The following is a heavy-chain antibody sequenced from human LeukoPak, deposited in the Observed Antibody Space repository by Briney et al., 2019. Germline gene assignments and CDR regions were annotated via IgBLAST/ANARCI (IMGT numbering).Heavy chain of an antibody. CDR2: VSYSGST. CDR1: GGSISGQY. D-gene: IGHD1-1*01. Sequence: SETLSLTCTVSGGSISGQYWSWIRQPPGKGLEWIGFVSYSGSTNYNPSLNGRVTISLDTSKNQFSLRLNSVTAADTAVYYCARGGGTTLYYYGMDVWGQGTTVTVSS. J-gene: IGHJ6*02. V-gene: IGHV4-59*11. CDR3: ARGGGTTLYYYGMDV.